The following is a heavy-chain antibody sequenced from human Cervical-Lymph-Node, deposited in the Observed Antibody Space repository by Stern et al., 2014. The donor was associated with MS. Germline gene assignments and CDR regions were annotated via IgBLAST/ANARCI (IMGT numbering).Heavy chain of an antibody. V-gene: IGHV4-59*08. Sequence: QVQLQESGPGLVKPSETLSLGCTVSGGSINSHYWSWIRQPPGTGLEWIGYISDTGSTNYNPSLTSRGLISVDTYKNQVPLGLSSVTAADTAVYYCARHEVLLWFGVDDAFDIWGQGTMVTVSS. CDR2: ISDTGST. CDR1: GGSINSHY. J-gene: IGHJ3*02. D-gene: IGHD3-10*01. CDR3: ARHEVLLWFGVDDAFDI.